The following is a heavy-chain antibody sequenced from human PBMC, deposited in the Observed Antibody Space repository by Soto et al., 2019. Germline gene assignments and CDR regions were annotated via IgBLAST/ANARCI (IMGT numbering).Heavy chain of an antibody. Sequence: LALTCTVSGGSISSGGYYWSWIRQHPGKGLEWIGYIYYSGSTYYNPSLKSRVTISVDTSKNQFSLKLSSVTAADTAVYYCARDNASGDYVWGSYRPYGMDVWGQGTTVTVSS. V-gene: IGHV4-31*03. J-gene: IGHJ6*02. CDR3: ARDNASGDYVWGSYRPYGMDV. CDR2: IYYSGST. CDR1: GGSISSGGYY. D-gene: IGHD3-16*02.